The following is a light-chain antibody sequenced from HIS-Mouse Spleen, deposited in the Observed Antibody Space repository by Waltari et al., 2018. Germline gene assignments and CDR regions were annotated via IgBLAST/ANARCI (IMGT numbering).Light chain of an antibody. Sequence: QSALTQPASVSGSPGQSITISCTGTSSDVGGYNYVSWYQQHPGNAPKLMIYDVSNRSSGVSNRFSGSKSGNTASLTISGLQAEDEADYYCSSYTSSSTLVFGTGTKVTVL. CDR2: DVS. CDR1: SSDVGGYNY. J-gene: IGLJ1*01. CDR3: SSYTSSSTLV. V-gene: IGLV2-14*03.